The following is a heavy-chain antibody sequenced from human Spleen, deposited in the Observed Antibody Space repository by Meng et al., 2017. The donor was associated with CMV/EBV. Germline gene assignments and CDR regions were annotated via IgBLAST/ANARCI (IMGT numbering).Heavy chain of an antibody. V-gene: IGHV4-34*01. Sequence: LDCAIYGGSFSGYYGSWIRQPPGKGLEWIGEITHSGSTNYNPSLKNRVTISVDTSKNQFSLRLSSVTAADTGVYYCASQRAGTAVLIYWGQGTLVTVSS. D-gene: IGHD6-13*01. CDR1: GGSFSGYY. J-gene: IGHJ4*02. CDR2: ITHSGST. CDR3: ASQRAGTAVLIY.